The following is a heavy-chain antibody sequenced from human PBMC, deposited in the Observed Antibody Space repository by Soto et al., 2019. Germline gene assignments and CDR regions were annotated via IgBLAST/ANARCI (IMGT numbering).Heavy chain of an antibody. CDR2: ISYSGST. Sequence: PSETQSLTCTVSGDSISSDDYYWNWIRQPPGKGLEWIGYISYSGSTYYNPPLKSRVSISIDTSKNQFSLELNSVTAADTAVYFCATELSGYSYGPGDLTWGQGTLVTVSS. D-gene: IGHD5-18*01. V-gene: IGHV4-30-4*01. J-gene: IGHJ5*02. CDR3: ATELSGYSYGPGDLT. CDR1: GDSISSDDYY.